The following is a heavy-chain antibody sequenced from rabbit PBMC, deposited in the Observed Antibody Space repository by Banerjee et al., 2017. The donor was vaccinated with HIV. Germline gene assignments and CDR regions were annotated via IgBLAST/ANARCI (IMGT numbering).Heavy chain of an antibody. CDR2: INTGSGST. Sequence: QEQLVESGGGLVQPEGSLTLTCTASGFSFSSGYYMCCVLQAPGKGLECIGCINTGSGSTYYASWAKGRFTITKTSSTTVTLQMTSLTAADTATYFCARWLDSYYFTLWGQGTLVTVS. CDR3: ARWLDSYYFTL. J-gene: IGHJ4*01. CDR1: GFSFSSGYY. D-gene: IGHD2-1*01. V-gene: IGHV1S45*01.